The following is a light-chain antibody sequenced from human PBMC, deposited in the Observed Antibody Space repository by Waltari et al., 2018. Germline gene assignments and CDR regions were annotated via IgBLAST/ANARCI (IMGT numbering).Light chain of an antibody. CDR1: QSVLYRSNNPNY. CDR2: WAS. CDR3: QQYYYSPET. J-gene: IGKJ1*01. V-gene: IGKV4-1*01. Sequence: DTVLTQSPDSLAVSLGERATINCKSSQSVLYRSNNPNYLSWFQQKPGQPPKLLIYWASTRESGVPDRFSGSGSGTDFTLTITSLQAEDVGVYYCQQYYYSPETFGQGTKVEIK.